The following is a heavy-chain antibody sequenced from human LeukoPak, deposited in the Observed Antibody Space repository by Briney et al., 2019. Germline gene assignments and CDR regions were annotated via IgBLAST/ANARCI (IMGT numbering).Heavy chain of an antibody. D-gene: IGHD3-22*01. CDR3: ARVPPHDSSGYHCDY. J-gene: IGHJ4*02. CDR1: GFTFSSYA. Sequence: GGSLRLSCAASGFTFSSYAMHWVRQAPGKGLEWVAVISYDGSNKYYADSVKGRFTISRDNSKNTLYLQMNSLRAEDTAVYYCARVPPHDSSGYHCDYWGQGTLVTVSS. CDR2: ISYDGSNK. V-gene: IGHV3-30-3*01.